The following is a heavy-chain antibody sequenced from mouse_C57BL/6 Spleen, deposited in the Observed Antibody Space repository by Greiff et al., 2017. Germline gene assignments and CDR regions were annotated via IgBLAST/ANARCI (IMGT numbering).Heavy chain of an antibody. CDR3: TKVARPLWYFDV. D-gene: IGHD1-1*02. CDR1: GFNIKDDY. V-gene: IGHV14-4*01. CDR2: IDPENGDT. Sequence: VQLQQSGAELVRPGASVKLSCTASGFNIKDDYMHWVKQRPEQGLEWIGWIDPENGDTEYASKFQGKATITADTSSNTAYLQLSSLTSEDTAVYYCTKVARPLWYFDVWGTGTTVTVSS. J-gene: IGHJ1*03.